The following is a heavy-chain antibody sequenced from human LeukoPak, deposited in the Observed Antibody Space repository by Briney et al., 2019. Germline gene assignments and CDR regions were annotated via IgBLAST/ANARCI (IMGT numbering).Heavy chain of an antibody. D-gene: IGHD4-17*01. Sequence: SETLSLTCTVSGGSISSSSYYWGWIRQPPGKGLEWIGSIYYSGSTYYNPSLKTRVTISVDTSKNQFSLKLSSVTAADTAVYYCAGSPQNYGDYYFDYWGQGTLVTVSS. CDR3: AGSPQNYGDYYFDY. J-gene: IGHJ4*02. V-gene: IGHV4-39*01. CDR1: GGSISSSSYY. CDR2: IYYSGST.